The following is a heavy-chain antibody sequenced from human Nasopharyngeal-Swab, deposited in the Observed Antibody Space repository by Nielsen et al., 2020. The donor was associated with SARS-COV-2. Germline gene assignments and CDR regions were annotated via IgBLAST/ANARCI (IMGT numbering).Heavy chain of an antibody. D-gene: IGHD6-19*01. CDR2: ISWNSGSI. CDR1: GFTFDDYA. CDR3: AKILGSGWYGGNLFDY. J-gene: IGHJ4*02. V-gene: IGHV3-9*01. Sequence: GGSLRLSCAASGFTFDDYAMHWVRQAPGKGLEWVSGISWNSGSIGYADSVKGRFTISRDNAKNSLYLQMNSLGAEDTALYYCAKILGSGWYGGNLFDYWGQGTLVTVSS.